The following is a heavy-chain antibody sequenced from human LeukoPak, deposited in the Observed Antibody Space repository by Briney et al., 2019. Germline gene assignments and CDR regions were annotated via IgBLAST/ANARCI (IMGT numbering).Heavy chain of an antibody. V-gene: IGHV3-21*01. CDR2: ISNSSSYI. CDR3: ARVLEDTAMTPLFDY. Sequence: GGSLTLSCAASGFTFISYIMNWVRQAPGKGLEWVSSISNSSSYIYYADSVKGRFTISRDNAKNSLYLQMNSLRAEDTAVYYCARVLEDTAMTPLFDYWGQGTLVTVSS. CDR1: GFTFISYI. J-gene: IGHJ4*02. D-gene: IGHD5-18*01.